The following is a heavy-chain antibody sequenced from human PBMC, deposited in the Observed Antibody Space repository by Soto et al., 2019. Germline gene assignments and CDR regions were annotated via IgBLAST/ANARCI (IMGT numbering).Heavy chain of an antibody. J-gene: IGHJ5*02. CDR2: IYATGTT. Sequence: PSETLSLTCTVSGASISGFYWSWIRKSAGKGLEWIGRIYATGTTDYNPSLKSRVMMSVDTSKKQFSLKLRSVTAADTAVYYCVRDGTRTLRDWFDPWGQGISVTVSS. V-gene: IGHV4-4*07. D-gene: IGHD1-1*01. CDR3: VRDGTRTLRDWFDP. CDR1: GASISGFY.